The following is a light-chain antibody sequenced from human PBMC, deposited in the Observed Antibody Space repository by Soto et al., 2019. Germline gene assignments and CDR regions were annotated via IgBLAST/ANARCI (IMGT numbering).Light chain of an antibody. J-gene: IGKJ1*01. CDR3: QQYGTWWT. V-gene: IGKV3-15*01. Sequence: EIVMTQSPATLSVSPGERATLSCRASQSVSSNLAWYQQKPGQAPRLLIYGASTRATGIPARFSGSGSGTEFTLTISSLQSEDFAVYYGQQYGTWWTFGQGTKVEIK. CDR1: QSVSSN. CDR2: GAS.